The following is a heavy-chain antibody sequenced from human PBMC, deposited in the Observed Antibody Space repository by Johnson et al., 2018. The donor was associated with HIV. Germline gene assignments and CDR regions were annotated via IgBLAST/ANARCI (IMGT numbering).Heavy chain of an antibody. CDR2: ISYDGSNK. Sequence: QMLLVESGGGVVQPGRSLRLSCAASGFTFSSYGMHWVRQAPGKGLEWVAVISYDGSNKYYADSVKGRFTISRDNSKNTLYLQMNTLRAEDTAVYYCAREAGAFDIWGQGTMVTVSS. CDR1: GFTFSSYG. CDR3: AREAGAFDI. V-gene: IGHV3-30*03. J-gene: IGHJ3*02.